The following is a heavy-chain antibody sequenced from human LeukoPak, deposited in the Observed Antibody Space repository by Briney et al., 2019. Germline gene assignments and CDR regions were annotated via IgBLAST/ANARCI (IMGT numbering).Heavy chain of an antibody. CDR2: ISSSSSYI. CDR3: ARDAVLAISYYYYGMDV. J-gene: IGHJ6*02. Sequence: GGSLRLSCAASGFTFSSYSMNWVRQAPGKGLEWVSSISSSSSYIYYADSVKGRFTISRDNAKNSLYLQMNSLRAEDTAVYYCARDAVLAISYYYYGMDVWGQGTTVTVSS. V-gene: IGHV3-21*01. CDR1: GFTFSSYS. D-gene: IGHD3-3*01.